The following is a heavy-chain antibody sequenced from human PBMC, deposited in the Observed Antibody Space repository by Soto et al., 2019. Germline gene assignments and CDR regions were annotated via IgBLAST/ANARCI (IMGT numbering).Heavy chain of an antibody. CDR3: AKSELDNDYGEYIDY. D-gene: IGHD4-17*01. V-gene: IGHV3-30*18. CDR1: GFTFSSYG. J-gene: IGHJ4*02. CDR2: ISYDGSNK. Sequence: GGSLRLSCAASGFTFSSYGMHWVRQAPGKGLEWVAVISYDGSNKYYADSVKGRFTISRDNSKNTLYLQMNSLRAEDTAVYYCAKSELDNDYGEYIDYWGQGTLVTVSS.